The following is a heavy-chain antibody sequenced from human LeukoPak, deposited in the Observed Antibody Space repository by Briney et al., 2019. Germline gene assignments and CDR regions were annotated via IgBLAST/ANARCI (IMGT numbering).Heavy chain of an antibody. V-gene: IGHV4-34*01. D-gene: IGHD1-26*01. J-gene: IGHJ6*02. CDR1: GGSFSGYY. CDR3: ARGRPLGGATYYYYYDMDV. Sequence: SETLSLTCAVYGGSFSGYYWSWLRQPPGKGLEWIGEINHSGSTNYNPSLKSRVTISVDTSKNQFSLKLTSVTAADTAVYYCARGRPLGGATYYYYYDMDVWGQGTTVTVSS. CDR2: INHSGST.